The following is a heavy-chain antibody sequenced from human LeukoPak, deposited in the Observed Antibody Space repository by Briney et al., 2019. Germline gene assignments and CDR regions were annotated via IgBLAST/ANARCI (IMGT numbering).Heavy chain of an antibody. CDR3: ARDRYSQV. J-gene: IGHJ4*02. CDR1: GFTVSSNY. Sequence: GGSLRLSCAASGFTVSSNYMSWVRQAPGKGLEWVSYISSSSSTIYYADSVKGRFTISRDNAKNSLYLQMNSLRAEDTAVYYCARDRYSQVWGQGTLVTVSS. CDR2: ISSSSSTI. D-gene: IGHD5-18*01. V-gene: IGHV3-48*04.